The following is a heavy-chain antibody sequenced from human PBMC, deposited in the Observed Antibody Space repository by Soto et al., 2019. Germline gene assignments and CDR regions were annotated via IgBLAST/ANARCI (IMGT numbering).Heavy chain of an antibody. J-gene: IGHJ6*02. CDR2: IIPIFGTA. V-gene: IGHV1-69*13. CDR3: ASVHKRYCSSTSCTRRDFYYYYGMDV. CDR1: GGTFSSYA. D-gene: IGHD2-2*01. Sequence: SVKVSCKASGGTFSSYAISWVRQAPGQGLEWMGGIIPIFGTANYAQKFQGRVTITADESTSTAYMELSSLRSEDTAVHYCASVHKRYCSSTSCTRRDFYYYYGMDVWGQGTTVTVSS.